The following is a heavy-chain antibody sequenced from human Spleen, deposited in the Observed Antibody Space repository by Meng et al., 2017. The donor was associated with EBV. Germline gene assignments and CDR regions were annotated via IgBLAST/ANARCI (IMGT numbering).Heavy chain of an antibody. CDR2: FYSVTTT. J-gene: IGHJ4*02. Sequence: HESGPERVKPSDTLSFICTVSVAPHTTPNYYWGWIRKPPGKGLEWIGTFYSVTTTFYNPSLRSRLTISVDTSKNQFSLRLTSMTAADTAVYYCVRGYDYGDYVDYWGQGTLVTVSS. CDR3: VRGYDYGDYVDY. D-gene: IGHD4-17*01. V-gene: IGHV4-39*07. CDR1: VAPHTTPNYY.